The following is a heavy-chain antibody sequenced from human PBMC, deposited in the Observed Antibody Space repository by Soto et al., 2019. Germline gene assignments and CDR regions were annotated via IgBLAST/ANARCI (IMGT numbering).Heavy chain of an antibody. CDR1: GYTFTSYG. V-gene: IGHV1-18*01. Sequence: ASVKVSCKTSGYTFTSYGLTWVRQAPGQGLEWMGWISAYNGNTNYVQNLQGRITMTTDTSTSTAYMELRSLRSDDTAVYYCARAPSGYYPFDYWGQGTLVTVSS. D-gene: IGHD3-22*01. J-gene: IGHJ4*02. CDR3: ARAPSGYYPFDY. CDR2: ISAYNGNT.